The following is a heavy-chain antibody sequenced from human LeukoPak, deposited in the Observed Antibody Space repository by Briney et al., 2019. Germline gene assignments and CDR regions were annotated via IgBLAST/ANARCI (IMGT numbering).Heavy chain of an antibody. CDR3: ARESGRLAMVFDY. Sequence: PSETLSLTCTVSGGSISSSSYYWGWIRQPPGKGLEWIGSIYYSGSTYYNPSLKSRVTISVDTSKNQFSLKLSSVTAADTAVYYCARESGRLAMVFDYWGQGTLVTVPS. CDR1: GGSISSSSYY. CDR2: IYYSGST. V-gene: IGHV4-39*07. J-gene: IGHJ4*02. D-gene: IGHD6-19*01.